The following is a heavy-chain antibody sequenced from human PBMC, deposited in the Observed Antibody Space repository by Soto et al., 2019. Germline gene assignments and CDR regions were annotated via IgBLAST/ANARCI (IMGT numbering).Heavy chain of an antibody. CDR3: ASDQGGGFESCYPGIKD. CDR2: IYHTGST. Sequence: QVQLQETGPGLVKPSETLSLTCTVSGGSISTYYWSWIRQTPGKGLEWIGDIYHTGSTKYNTSLQSRVSISIHTSQNQFTLRLSSVTAADTAVYYCASDQGGGFESCYPGIKDSGQGTEVTVSP. V-gene: IGHV4-59*01. J-gene: IGHJ1*01. D-gene: IGHD2-15*01. CDR1: GGSISTYY.